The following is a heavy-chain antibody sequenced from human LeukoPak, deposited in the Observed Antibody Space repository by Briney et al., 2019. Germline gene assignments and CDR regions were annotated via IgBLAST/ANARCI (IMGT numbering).Heavy chain of an antibody. CDR2: IYYVGSP. V-gene: IGHV4-59*05. CDR3: ARLPITKRAMDV. D-gene: IGHD3-3*01. CDR1: GGSFSGFY. Sequence: PSETLSLTCAVYGGSFSGFYWSWIRQNPWKGLEWIGSIYYVGSPHYNPSLNSRQVTMSVDTLKNQFSLKLTSVTAADTAVYYCARLPITKRAMDVWGQGTTVTVSS. J-gene: IGHJ6*02.